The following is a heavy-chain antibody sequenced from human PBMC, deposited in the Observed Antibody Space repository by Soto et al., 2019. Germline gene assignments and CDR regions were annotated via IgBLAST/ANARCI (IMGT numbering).Heavy chain of an antibody. V-gene: IGHV1-3*01. CDR1: GYTFTSYA. CDR3: ARDIGYCSSTSCHYYYYYYMDV. Sequence: ASVKVSCKASGYTFTSYAMHWVRQAPGQRLEWMGWINAGNGNTKYSQKFQGRVTITRDTSASTAYMEVSSLRSEDTAVYYCARDIGYCSSTSCHYYYYYYMDVWGKGTTVTVSS. J-gene: IGHJ6*03. CDR2: INAGNGNT. D-gene: IGHD2-2*03.